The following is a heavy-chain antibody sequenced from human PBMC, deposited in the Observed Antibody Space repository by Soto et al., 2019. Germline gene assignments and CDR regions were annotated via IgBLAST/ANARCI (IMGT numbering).Heavy chain of an antibody. D-gene: IGHD2-15*01. J-gene: IGHJ3*02. CDR1: GGSISSSSYY. V-gene: IGHV4-39*01. CDR2: IYYSGST. CDR3: AMSTPGDRGNAFDI. Sequence: SETLSLTCTVSGGSISSSSYYWGWIRQPPGKGLEWIGSIYYSGSTYYNPSLKSRVTISVDTSKNQFSLKLSSVTAADTAVYYCAMSTPGDRGNAFDIWGQGTMVTVSS.